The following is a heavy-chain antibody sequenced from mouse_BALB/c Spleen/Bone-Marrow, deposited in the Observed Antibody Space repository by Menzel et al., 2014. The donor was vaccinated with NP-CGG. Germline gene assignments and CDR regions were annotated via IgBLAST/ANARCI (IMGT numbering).Heavy chain of an antibody. D-gene: IGHD2-2*01. V-gene: IGHV5-12-2*01. CDR1: GFTFSSYT. Sequence: EVMLVESGGGLVQPGGSLKLSCVVSGFTFSSYTMSWVRQTPEKRLEWVAYISNGGGTTYYPDTVKGRFTISRDNAKNTLYLQMSSLKSEDTVMYYCARHGLRRXWYFDGWGAGTTVTVSS. CDR2: ISNGGGTT. CDR3: ARHGLRRXWYFDG. J-gene: IGHJ1*01.